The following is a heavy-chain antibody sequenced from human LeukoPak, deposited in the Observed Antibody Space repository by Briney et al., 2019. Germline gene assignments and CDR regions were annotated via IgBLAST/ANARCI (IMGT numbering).Heavy chain of an antibody. V-gene: IGHV3-23*01. J-gene: IGHJ3*02. D-gene: IGHD3-16*01. Sequence: GGSLRLSCAASGFTFSSYAMHWVRQAPGKGLEWVSAISGSGGTTYYADSVKGRFTISRDNAKNSLYLQMNSLRAEDTAVYYCARVGDAFDIWGQGTMVTVSS. CDR1: GFTFSSYA. CDR2: ISGSGGTT. CDR3: ARVGDAFDI.